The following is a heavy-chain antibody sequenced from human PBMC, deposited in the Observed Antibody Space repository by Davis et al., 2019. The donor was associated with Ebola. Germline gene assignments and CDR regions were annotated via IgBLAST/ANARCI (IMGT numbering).Heavy chain of an antibody. V-gene: IGHV3-30*03. J-gene: IGHJ4*02. Sequence: GESLKISCAASGFTFSSYGMHWVRQAPGKGLEWVAVISYDGSNKYYADSVKGRFTISRDNAKNSLYLQMNSLRDEDTAVYYCAGDPTAGSARGYSSGWYFDYWGQGILVTVSS. CDR1: GFTFSSYG. CDR3: AGDPTAGSARGYSSGWYFDY. D-gene: IGHD6-19*01. CDR2: ISYDGSNK.